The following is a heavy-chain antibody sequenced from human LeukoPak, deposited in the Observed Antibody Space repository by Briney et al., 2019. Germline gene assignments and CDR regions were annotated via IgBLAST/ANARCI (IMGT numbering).Heavy chain of an antibody. CDR3: ARVRDIVVAPFDY. CDR2: IYYSGST. D-gene: IGHD2-2*01. CDR1: GGSISSGGYY. J-gene: IGHJ4*02. V-gene: IGHV4-31*03. Sequence: TSETLSLTCTVSGGSISSGGYYWSWVRQHPGEGLEWIGYIYYSGSTYYNPSLKSRVTISVDTSKNQFSLKLSSVTAADTAVYYCARVRDIVVAPFDYWGQGTLVTVSS.